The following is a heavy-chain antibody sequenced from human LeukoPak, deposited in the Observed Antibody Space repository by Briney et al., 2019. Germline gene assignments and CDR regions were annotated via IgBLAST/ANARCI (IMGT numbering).Heavy chain of an antibody. CDR1: GFTFSSYG. CDR2: IRYDGSNK. J-gene: IGHJ5*02. CDR3: AKGIFLSPVNWSDP. V-gene: IGHV3-30*02. D-gene: IGHD2/OR15-2a*01. Sequence: GGSLRLSCAASGFTFSSYGMHWVRQAPGKGLEWVAFIRYDGSNKYYADSVKGRFTISRDNSKNTLYLQMNSLRAEDTAVYYCAKGIFLSPVNWSDPWGQGTLVTVSS.